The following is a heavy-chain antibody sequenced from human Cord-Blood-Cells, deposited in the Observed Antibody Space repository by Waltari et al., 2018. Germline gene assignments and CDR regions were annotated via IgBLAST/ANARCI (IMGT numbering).Heavy chain of an antibody. J-gene: IGHJ3*02. D-gene: IGHD1-26*01. CDR1: GGSISSYY. V-gene: IGHV4-59*01. CDR2: IYYSGST. CDR3: ARDFQRYGIVGATGAFDI. Sequence: QVQLQESGPGLVKPSETLSLTCTVSGGSISSYYWSWIRQPPGKGLEWIGYIYYSGSTNYHPSLKSRVTISVDTSKNQFSLKLSSVTAADTAVYYCARDFQRYGIVGATGAFDIWGQGTMVTVSS.